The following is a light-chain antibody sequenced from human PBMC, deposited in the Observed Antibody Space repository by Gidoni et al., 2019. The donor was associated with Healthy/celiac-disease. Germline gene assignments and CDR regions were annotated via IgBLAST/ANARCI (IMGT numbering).Light chain of an antibody. CDR2: DAS. V-gene: IGKV3-11*01. CDR1: QSDSSY. J-gene: IGKJ4*01. Sequence: EIALTQSPATLSLSPGERPTLSCRSSQSDSSYLARYQQKHGQAPRLLICDASNRATSIPARCSGSGSGTDFTLTISSLEPEDFTVYYCHQRSNWSPLTFGGGTKVEIK. CDR3: HQRSNWSPLT.